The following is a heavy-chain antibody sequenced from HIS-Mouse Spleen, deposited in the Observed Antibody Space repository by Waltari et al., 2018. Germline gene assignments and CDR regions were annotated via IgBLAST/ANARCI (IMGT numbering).Heavy chain of an antibody. Sequence: EVQLVETGGGLIQPGGSLRLSCAASGFTVSSNYMSWVRQAPGKGVEWVSVIYSGGSKSDADYGKGRFTISRDNSKNTLYLQMNSLRAEDTAVYYCARHYYYGSGSYYFDYWGQGTLVTVSS. D-gene: IGHD3-10*01. V-gene: IGHV3-53*02. J-gene: IGHJ4*02. CDR2: IYSGGSK. CDR1: GFTVSSNY. CDR3: ARHYYYGSGSYYFDY.